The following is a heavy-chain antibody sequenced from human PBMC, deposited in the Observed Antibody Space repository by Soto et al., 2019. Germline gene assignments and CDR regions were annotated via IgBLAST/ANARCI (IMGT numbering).Heavy chain of an antibody. D-gene: IGHD2-15*01. CDR1: GGSVSSGSYY. J-gene: IGHJ6*01. V-gene: IGHV4-61*01. CDR2: ISYSGST. Sequence: LSLTCSVSGGSVSSGSYYWSWIRQPPGKGLEWIGHISYSGSTNYSPSLKSRVTISVDKSKNQFSLKLNSVTAADTAVYYCARGGVVVVARDCDYYGLDVWGQGTTVTVSS. CDR3: ARGGVVVVARDCDYYGLDV.